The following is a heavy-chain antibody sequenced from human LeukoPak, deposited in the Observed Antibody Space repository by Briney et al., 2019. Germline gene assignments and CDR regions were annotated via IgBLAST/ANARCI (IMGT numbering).Heavy chain of an antibody. CDR2: ISYGGSNK. V-gene: IGHV3-30*03. D-gene: IGHD3-10*01. CDR3: VGGSGSYYYYYYGMDV. J-gene: IGHJ6*04. CDR1: GFTFSSYG. Sequence: QSGGSLRLSCAASGFTFSSYGMHWVRQAPGKGLEWVAVISYGGSNKYYADSVKGRFTISRDNSKNTLYLQMNSLRAEDTAVYYCVGGSGSYYYYYYGMDVWGKGTTVTVSS.